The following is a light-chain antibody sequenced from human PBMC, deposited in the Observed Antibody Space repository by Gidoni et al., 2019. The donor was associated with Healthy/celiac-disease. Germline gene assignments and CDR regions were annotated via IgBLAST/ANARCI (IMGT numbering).Light chain of an antibody. V-gene: IGLV2-23*02. Sequence: QSALTHPASASRSPGQSITISCTGTSSDVGSYNLVFWYQQPPGKAPKLMIYEVSKRPSGVSNRFSGSKSGNTASLTISGLQAEDEADYYCCSYAGSSTWVFGGGTKLTVL. CDR3: CSYAGSSTWV. J-gene: IGLJ3*02. CDR1: SSDVGSYNL. CDR2: EVS.